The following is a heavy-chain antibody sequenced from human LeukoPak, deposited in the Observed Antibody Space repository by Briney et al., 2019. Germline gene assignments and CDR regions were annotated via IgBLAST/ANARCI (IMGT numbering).Heavy chain of an antibody. D-gene: IGHD5-18*01. CDR2: ISGSGGST. Sequence: GGSLRLSCAASGFTFSSYAMGWVRQAPGKGLEWVSAISGSGGSTYYADSVKGRFTISRDNSKNTLYLQMNSLRAEDTAVYYCAKVTSGTAMVIYFDYWGQGTLVTVSS. V-gene: IGHV3-23*01. J-gene: IGHJ4*02. CDR3: AKVTSGTAMVIYFDY. CDR1: GFTFSSYA.